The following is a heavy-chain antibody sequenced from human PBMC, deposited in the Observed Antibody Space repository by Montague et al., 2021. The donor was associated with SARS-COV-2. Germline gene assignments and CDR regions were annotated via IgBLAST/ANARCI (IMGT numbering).Heavy chain of an antibody. CDR3: ARVSHWGDFFDS. D-gene: IGHD7-27*01. CDR1: GGSIISSFY. J-gene: IGHJ4*02. Sequence: ETLSLTCIVSGGSIISSFYWSWIRQPPGKGLEWVGYIYYSGTTNXNPSLKSRVTISVDTSKNQFSLKLTSVTAADTAVYYCARVSHWGDFFDSWGQGGLVTVSS. V-gene: IGHV4-59*01. CDR2: IYYSGTT.